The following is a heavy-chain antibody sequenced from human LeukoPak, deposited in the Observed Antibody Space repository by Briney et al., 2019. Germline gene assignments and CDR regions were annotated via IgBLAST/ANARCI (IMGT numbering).Heavy chain of an antibody. CDR1: GYSISSGYY. J-gene: IGHJ5*02. V-gene: IGHV4-38-2*02. Sequence: SETLSLTCTVSGYSISSGYYWGWIRQPPGKGLEWIGSIYHSGSTYYNPSLKSRVTISVDTSKNQFSLKLSSVTAADTAVYYCARDLLLSSVFDPWGQGTLVTVSS. CDR2: IYHSGST. D-gene: IGHD3-10*01. CDR3: ARDLLLSSVFDP.